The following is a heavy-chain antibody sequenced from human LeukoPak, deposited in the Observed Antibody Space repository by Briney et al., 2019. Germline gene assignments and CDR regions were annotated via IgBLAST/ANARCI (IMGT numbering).Heavy chain of an antibody. J-gene: IGHJ4*02. CDR2: IIPILGIA. CDR1: GGTFSSYA. V-gene: IGHV1-69*04. Sequence: GSSVKVSCKASGGTFSSYAISWVRQAPGQGLEWMGRIIPILGIANYAQKFQGRVTITADKSTSTAYMELSSLRSEDTAVYYCARDRRDGYNQADYWGQGTLVTVSS. D-gene: IGHD5-24*01. CDR3: ARDRRDGYNQADY.